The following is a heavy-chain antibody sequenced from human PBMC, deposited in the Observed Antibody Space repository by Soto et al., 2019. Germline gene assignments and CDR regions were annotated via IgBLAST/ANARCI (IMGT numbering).Heavy chain of an antibody. V-gene: IGHV4-4*07. CDR1: GGSITNYY. J-gene: IGHJ4*03. CDR2: IYTKERT. CDR3: ARVHVMVVAGSTFDY. Sequence: SETLSLTCTVSGGSITNYYWSWIRQPAGKGLEWIGRIYTKERTNYNLSFRNRVTMSVDTSKNQFSLKLDAVTAADTATYYCARVHVMVVAGSTFDYWGPGTLVTVSS. D-gene: IGHD6-19*01.